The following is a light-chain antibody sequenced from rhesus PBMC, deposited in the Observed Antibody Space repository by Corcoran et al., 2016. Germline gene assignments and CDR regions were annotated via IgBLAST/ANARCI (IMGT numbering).Light chain of an antibody. Sequence: DIVMTQSPLSLPVPPGEPASIPFTSCHSLLDSEDGHTYLDWYLHQPGQSPQLLIDEGSNRASGVPDRCIGSGSDTGFTLKSSRVEAEDVGVYYCMQALEFPFTFGPGTKLDIK. V-gene: IGKV2-104*01. CDR1: HSLLDSEDGHTY. CDR2: EGS. J-gene: IGKJ3*01. CDR3: MQALEFPFT.